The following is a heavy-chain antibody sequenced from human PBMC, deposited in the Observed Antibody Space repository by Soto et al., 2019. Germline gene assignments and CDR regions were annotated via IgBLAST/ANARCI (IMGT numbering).Heavy chain of an antibody. D-gene: IGHD2-21*02. CDR2: IYYSGST. J-gene: IGHJ4*02. CDR3: ARGDCGGDCYSSGIDY. Sequence: QLQLQESGPGLVKPSETLSLTCTVSGGSISSSSYYWGWIRQPPGKGLEWIGSIYYSGSTYYNPSLKSRVTISVDTSKNQFSLKLSSVTAADTAVYYCARGDCGGDCYSSGIDYWGQGTLVTVSS. V-gene: IGHV4-39*01. CDR1: GGSISSSSYY.